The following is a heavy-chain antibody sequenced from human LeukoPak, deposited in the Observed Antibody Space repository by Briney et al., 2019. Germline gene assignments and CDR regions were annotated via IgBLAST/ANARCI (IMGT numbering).Heavy chain of an antibody. Sequence: PGGCLRLSCAASGFTVITNDMTWVRQAPGKGLEWGSVLYSDGNTKYADSVQGRFTISRDNSKNTLYLEMNSLSPDDTAVYYCARGVEPLAANTLAYWGQGTLVTVSS. D-gene: IGHD1-14*01. CDR2: LYSDGNT. CDR3: ARGVEPLAANTLAY. J-gene: IGHJ4*02. V-gene: IGHV3-53*01. CDR1: GFTVITND.